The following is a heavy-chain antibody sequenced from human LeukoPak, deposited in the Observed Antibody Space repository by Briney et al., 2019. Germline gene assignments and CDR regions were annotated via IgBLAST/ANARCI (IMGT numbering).Heavy chain of an antibody. D-gene: IGHD4-17*01. Sequence: ASVKVSCKASGYTFTSYGISWVRQAPGQGLEWMGWISAYNGNTNYAQKFQGRVTMTRDTSISTAYMELSRLRSDDTAVYYCARQNPSDYGDELDYWGQGTLVTVSS. V-gene: IGHV1-18*01. CDR2: ISAYNGNT. J-gene: IGHJ4*02. CDR3: ARQNPSDYGDELDY. CDR1: GYTFTSYG.